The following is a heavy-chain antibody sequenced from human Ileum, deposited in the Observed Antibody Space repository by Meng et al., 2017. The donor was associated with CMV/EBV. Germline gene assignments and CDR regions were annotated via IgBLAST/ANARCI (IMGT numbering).Heavy chain of an antibody. Sequence: QAQLQQSGPGLLNTSQTLLLTCAISGDSVSSTTVTWNWIRQSPSRGLEWLGRTYYRSKWFNDYALSVRGRITINPDISKNQLSLQLNSVTPEDTAVYYCVRLTGNSWLDYWGRGTLVTVSS. V-gene: IGHV6-1*01. CDR3: VRLTGNSWLDY. D-gene: IGHD6-13*01. CDR2: TYYRSKWFN. CDR1: GDSVSSTTVT. J-gene: IGHJ4*02.